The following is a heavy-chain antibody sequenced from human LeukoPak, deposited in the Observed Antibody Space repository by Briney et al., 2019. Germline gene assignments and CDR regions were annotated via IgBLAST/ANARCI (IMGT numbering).Heavy chain of an antibody. CDR1: GGSISSYY. V-gene: IGHV4-59*08. Sequence: SETLSLTCTVSGGSISSYYWSWIRQPPGKGLEWIGYIYYSGSTNYNPSLKSRVTISVDTSKNQFSLRLSSVTAADTAVYYCARHYGSGSYGWFDPWGQGTLVTVSS. J-gene: IGHJ5*02. D-gene: IGHD3-10*01. CDR3: ARHYGSGSYGWFDP. CDR2: IYYSGST.